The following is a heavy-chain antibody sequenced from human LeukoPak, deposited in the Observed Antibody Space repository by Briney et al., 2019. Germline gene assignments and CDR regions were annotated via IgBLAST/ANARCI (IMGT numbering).Heavy chain of an antibody. CDR2: ISYDGSNK. CDR1: GFTFSSYG. J-gene: IGHJ3*02. D-gene: IGHD3-22*01. Sequence: PGRSLRLSCAASGFTFSSYGMHWVRQAPGKGLEWVAVISYDGSNKYYADSVKGRFTISRDNSKNTLYLQMNSLRAEDTAVYYCAKELGRPRIVVVPYAFDIWGQGTMVTVSS. CDR3: AKELGRPRIVVVPYAFDI. V-gene: IGHV3-30*18.